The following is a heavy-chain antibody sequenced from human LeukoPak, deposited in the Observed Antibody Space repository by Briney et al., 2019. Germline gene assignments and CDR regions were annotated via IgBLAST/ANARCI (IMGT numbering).Heavy chain of an antibody. Sequence: GESLKISCKGSGYSFSTYWIAWVRQTPGKGLEWIGLIYPGDSGTRYSPSFQGQVTFSVDKSINTAYLQWSSLKASDTAIYYCARNGASGSPNRFFNWFDPWGQGTLVTVSP. J-gene: IGHJ5*02. CDR1: GYSFSTYW. D-gene: IGHD3-3*01. V-gene: IGHV5-51*01. CDR3: ARNGASGSPNRFFNWFDP. CDR2: IYPGDSGT.